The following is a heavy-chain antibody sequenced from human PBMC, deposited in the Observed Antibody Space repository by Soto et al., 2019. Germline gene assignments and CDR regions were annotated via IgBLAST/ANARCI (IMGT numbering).Heavy chain of an antibody. CDR2: IIPIFGTA. Sequence: QVQLVQSGAEVKKPGSSVKVSCKASGGTFSSYAISWVRQAPGQGLEWMGGIIPIFGTANYAQKFQGRVTITADESTSTAYMELSSLRSDDSAVYYCARDPAAAGTRSGMIWGQGTLVTVSS. J-gene: IGHJ4*02. D-gene: IGHD6-13*01. V-gene: IGHV1-69*01. CDR3: ARDPAAAGTRSGMI. CDR1: GGTFSSYA.